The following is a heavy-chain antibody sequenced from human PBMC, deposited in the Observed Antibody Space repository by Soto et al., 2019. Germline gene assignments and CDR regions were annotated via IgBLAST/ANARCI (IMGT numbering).Heavy chain of an antibody. J-gene: IGHJ4*02. CDR1: GFTFSSYG. D-gene: IGHD6-13*01. Sequence: PGGSLRLSCAASGFTFSSYGMHWVRQAPGKGLEWVAVISYDGSNKYYADSVKGRFTISRDNSKNTLYLQMNSLRAEDTAVYYCAKDLKYSSSWIDYWGQGTLVTVSS. CDR2: ISYDGSNK. V-gene: IGHV3-30*18. CDR3: AKDLKYSSSWIDY.